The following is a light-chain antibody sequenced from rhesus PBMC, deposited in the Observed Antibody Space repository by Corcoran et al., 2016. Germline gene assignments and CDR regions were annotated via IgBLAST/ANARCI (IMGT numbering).Light chain of an antibody. J-gene: IGKJ2*01. Sequence: DIQMTQSPSSLSASVGDRVTITCRASQGISNWLAWYQQKPGKAPKLLIYRASNLETGVPSRFRGSGSGTDFTITISSLQPEDIATYYWQQHDNSPYSFGQGTKVEIK. CDR2: RAS. CDR1: QGISNW. CDR3: QQHDNSPYS. V-gene: IGKV1-69*01.